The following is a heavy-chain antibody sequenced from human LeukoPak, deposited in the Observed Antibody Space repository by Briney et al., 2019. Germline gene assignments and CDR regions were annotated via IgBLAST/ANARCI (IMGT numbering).Heavy chain of an antibody. V-gene: IGHV3-11*01. D-gene: IGHD3-10*01. Sequence: GGSLRLSCAASGFTFSDYYMSWIRQAPGKGLEWVSYISSSGSTIYYADSVKGRFTISRDNAKNSLYLQMNSLRAEDTAVYYCARDSKGSGSYYYYYYYMDVWGKGTTVTISS. CDR2: ISSSGSTI. CDR3: ARDSKGSGSYYYYYYYMDV. CDR1: GFTFSDYY. J-gene: IGHJ6*03.